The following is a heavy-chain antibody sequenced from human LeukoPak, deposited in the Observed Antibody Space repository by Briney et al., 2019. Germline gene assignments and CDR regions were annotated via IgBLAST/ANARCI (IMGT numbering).Heavy chain of an antibody. D-gene: IGHD3-22*01. J-gene: IGHJ4*02. CDR2: INPSGGST. CDR3: ARAITMIVRGPYY. Sequence: GASVKVSCKASGYTFTGYYMHWVRQAPGQGLEWMGIINPSGGSTSYAQKFQGRVTMTRDMSTSTVYMELSSLRSEDTAVYYCARAITMIVRGPYYWGQGTLVTVSS. CDR1: GYTFTGYY. V-gene: IGHV1-46*01.